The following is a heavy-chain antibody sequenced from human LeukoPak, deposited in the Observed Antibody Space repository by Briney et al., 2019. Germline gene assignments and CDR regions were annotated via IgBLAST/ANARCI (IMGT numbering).Heavy chain of an antibody. V-gene: IGHV4-30-2*01. CDR3: ARGERDFDY. D-gene: IGHD1-26*01. J-gene: IGHJ4*02. CDR2: IYHSGST. Sequence: PSETLSLTCAVSGGYISSGGYSWSWIRQPPGKGLEWIGYIYHSGSTYYNPSLKSRVTISVDRSKNQFSLKLSSVTAADTAVYYCARGERDFDYWGQGTLVTVSS. CDR1: GGYISSGGYS.